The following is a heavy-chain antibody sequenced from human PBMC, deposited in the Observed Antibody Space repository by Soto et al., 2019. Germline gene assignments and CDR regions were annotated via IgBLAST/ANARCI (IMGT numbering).Heavy chain of an antibody. D-gene: IGHD5-18*01. J-gene: IGHJ3*02. CDR2: IYYSGST. CDR1: GGSISSGGYY. Sequence: PSETLSLTCTVSGGSISSGGYYWSWIRQHPGKGLEWIGYIYYSGSTYYNPSLKSRVTISVDTSKNQFSLKLSSVTAADTAVYYCARRPGYGWDFDIWGQGTMVTVSS. V-gene: IGHV4-31*03. CDR3: ARRPGYGWDFDI.